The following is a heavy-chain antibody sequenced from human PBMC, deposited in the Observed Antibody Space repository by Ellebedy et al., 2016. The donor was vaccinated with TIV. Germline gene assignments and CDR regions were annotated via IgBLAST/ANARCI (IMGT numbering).Heavy chain of an antibody. J-gene: IGHJ2*01. CDR1: GGTFSSYA. D-gene: IGHD2-15*01. V-gene: IGHV1-69*04. CDR3: ARENPRYCSGGSCYYNWYFDL. Sequence: AASVKVSCKASGGTFSSYAISWVRQAPGQGLEWMGRIIPILGIANYAQKFQGRVTITADKSTSTAYMELGSLRSEDTAVYYCARENPRYCSGGSCYYNWYFDLWGRGTLVTVSS. CDR2: IIPILGIA.